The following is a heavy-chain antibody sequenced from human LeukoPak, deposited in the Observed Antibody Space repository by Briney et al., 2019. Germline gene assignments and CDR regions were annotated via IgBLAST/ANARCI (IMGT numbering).Heavy chain of an antibody. J-gene: IGHJ6*03. V-gene: IGHV1-2*02. CDR1: GYTFTGYY. CDR2: INPNSGGT. Sequence: ASVKVSCKASGYTFTGYYMHWVRQAPGQGLEWMGWINPNSGGTNYAQKFQGRVTMTRDTSISTAYMELSRLRSDDTAVYYCARDTVGHYYYYMDVWGKGTTVTVSS. CDR3: ARDTVGHYYYYMDV. D-gene: IGHD1-26*01.